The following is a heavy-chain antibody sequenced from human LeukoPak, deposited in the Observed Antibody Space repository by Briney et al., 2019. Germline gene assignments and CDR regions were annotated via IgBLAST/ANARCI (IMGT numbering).Heavy chain of an antibody. D-gene: IGHD2-2*02. V-gene: IGHV4-34*01. CDR2: INHSGST. CDR3: ARKGCSSTSCYNDY. J-gene: IGHJ4*02. CDR1: GGSFSGYY. Sequence: PSETLSLTCAVYGGSFSGYYWSWIRQPPGKGLEWIGEINHSGSTNYNPSLKSRVTISVDTSKNQFSLKLSSVTAADTAAYYCARKGCSSTSCYNDYWGQGTLVTVSS.